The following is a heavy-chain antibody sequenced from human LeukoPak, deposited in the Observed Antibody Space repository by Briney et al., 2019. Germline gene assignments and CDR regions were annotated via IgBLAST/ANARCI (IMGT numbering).Heavy chain of an antibody. J-gene: IGHJ6*03. V-gene: IGHV1-8*01. CDR2: MNPNSGNT. CDR1: GYTFTSYD. CDR3: ARAVRTAVAGSNYYYYYMDV. Sequence: ASVKVSCKASGYTFTSYDINWVRQATGQGLEWMGWMNPNSGNTGYAQEFQGRVTMTRNTSISTAYMELSSLRSEDTAVYYCARAVRTAVAGSNYYYYYMDVWGKGTTVTVSS. D-gene: IGHD6-19*01.